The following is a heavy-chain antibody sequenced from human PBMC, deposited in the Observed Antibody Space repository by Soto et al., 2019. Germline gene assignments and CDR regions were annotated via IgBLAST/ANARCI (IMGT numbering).Heavy chain of an antibody. CDR3: ARDGDVNTGFGKDY. CDR2: IWHDGGNK. D-gene: IGHD3-16*01. CDR1: GFTLSSSA. J-gene: IGHJ4*02. Sequence: GGSLRLSCAGSGFTLSSSAMSWVRQAPGKGLEWVAFIWHDGGNKFYAESVKGRFTVSRDNSKNTLYLQMTSLSAEDTAMYYCARDGDVNTGFGKDYWGQGTLVTVSS. V-gene: IGHV3-33*08.